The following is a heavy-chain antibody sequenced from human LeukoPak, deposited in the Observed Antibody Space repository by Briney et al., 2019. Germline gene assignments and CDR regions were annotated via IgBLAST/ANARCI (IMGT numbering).Heavy chain of an antibody. Sequence: ASVKVSCKASGYTFTSYGISWVRQAPGQGLEWMGWISAYNGNTNYAQKLQGRVTMTTDTSTSTAYMELRGLRSDDTAVYYCARAYCSSTSCSPFDYWGQGTLVTVSS. J-gene: IGHJ4*02. CDR1: GYTFTSYG. CDR3: ARAYCSSTSCSPFDY. D-gene: IGHD2-2*01. V-gene: IGHV1-18*01. CDR2: ISAYNGNT.